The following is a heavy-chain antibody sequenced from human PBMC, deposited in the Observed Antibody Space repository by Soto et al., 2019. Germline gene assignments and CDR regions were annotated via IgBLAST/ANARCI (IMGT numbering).Heavy chain of an antibody. J-gene: IGHJ5*02. CDR2: INHSGST. D-gene: IGHD3-10*01. Sequence: PSETLSLTCAVYGGSFSGYYWSWIRQPPGKGLEWIGEINHSGSTNYNPSLKSRFTISVDTSKNQFSLTLSSVTAADTAVYYCARGGFYGSGSYLGTRGRRHWFDPWGQGTLVTVS. V-gene: IGHV4-34*01. CDR1: GGSFSGYY. CDR3: ARGGFYGSGSYLGTRGRRHWFDP.